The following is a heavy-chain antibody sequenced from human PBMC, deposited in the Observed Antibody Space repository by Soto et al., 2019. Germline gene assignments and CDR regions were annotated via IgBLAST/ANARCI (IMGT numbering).Heavy chain of an antibody. Sequence: SDTLSLTCTFSGCSISSYYWSWIRQPPGKGLEWIGYIYYSGSTNYNPSLKSRVTISVDTSKNQFSLKLSSVTAADTAVYYCAREFFGAGNWFDPWGQGTLVTVSS. CDR2: IYYSGST. J-gene: IGHJ5*02. CDR1: GCSISSYY. V-gene: IGHV4-59*01. CDR3: AREFFGAGNWFDP. D-gene: IGHD3-3*01.